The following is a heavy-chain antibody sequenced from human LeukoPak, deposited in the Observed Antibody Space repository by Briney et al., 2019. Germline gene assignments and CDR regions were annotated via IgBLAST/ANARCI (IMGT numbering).Heavy chain of an antibody. Sequence: ASVKVSCKASGYTFTSYGISWVRQAPGQGLEWMGWISAYNGNTNYAQKLPGRVTVTTDTSTSTAYMELRSLRSDDTAVYYCARDSGGDPYYDFWSGSPYYYYGMDVWGQGTTVTVSS. CDR1: GYTFTSYG. CDR3: ARDSGGDPYYDFWSGSPYYYYGMDV. J-gene: IGHJ6*02. D-gene: IGHD3-3*01. V-gene: IGHV1-18*01. CDR2: ISAYNGNT.